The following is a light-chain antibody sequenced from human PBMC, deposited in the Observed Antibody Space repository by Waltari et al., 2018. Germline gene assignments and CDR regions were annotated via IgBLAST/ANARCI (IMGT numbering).Light chain of an antibody. CDR3: MLGISWPWT. CDR1: QSLVYSDGNTC. Sequence: VLTQPPSVSGAPGQRVTISCKSSQSLVYSDGNTCLNWFQQRPGHSPRRLICKLSNRDSGVPDRFSGSGPGTECTLNISRVEAEDVGVYYCMLGISWPWTFGQGTKVEIK. CDR2: KLS. J-gene: IGKJ1*01. V-gene: IGKV2-30*01.